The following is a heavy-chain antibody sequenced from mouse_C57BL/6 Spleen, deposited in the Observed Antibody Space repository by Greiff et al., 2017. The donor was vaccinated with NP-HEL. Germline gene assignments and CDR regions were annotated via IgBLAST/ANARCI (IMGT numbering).Heavy chain of an antibody. V-gene: IGHV1-69*01. J-gene: IGHJ4*01. CDR3: ARDYYYGSSYRAMDY. Sequence: QVQLQQPGAELVMPGASVKLSCKASGYTFTSYLMHWVKQRPGQGLEWIGEIDPSDSYTNYNQKFKGKSTLTVDKSSSTAYMQLSSLTSEDSAVYYCARDYYYGSSYRAMDYWGQGTSVTVSS. D-gene: IGHD1-1*01. CDR1: GYTFTSYL. CDR2: IDPSDSYT.